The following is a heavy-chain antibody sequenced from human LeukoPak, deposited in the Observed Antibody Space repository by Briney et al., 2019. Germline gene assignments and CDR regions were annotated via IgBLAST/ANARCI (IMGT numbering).Heavy chain of an antibody. D-gene: IGHD5-18*01. CDR3: ARDQRGYRNGLPYYYYYGMDV. J-gene: IGHJ6*02. V-gene: IGHV3-30*04. Sequence: PGRSLRLSCAASGFTFSSNAMHWVRQAPGKGLEWVAVISYDGRDKYYADSVKGRVTISRDNSKNTLYLQMNSLRPEDTAVYYCARDQRGYRNGLPYYYYYGMDVWGQGTTVTVSS. CDR1: GFTFSSNA. CDR2: ISYDGRDK.